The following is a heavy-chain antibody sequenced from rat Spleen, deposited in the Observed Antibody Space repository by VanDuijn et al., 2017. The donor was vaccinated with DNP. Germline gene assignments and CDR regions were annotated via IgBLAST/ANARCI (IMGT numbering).Heavy chain of an antibody. Sequence: EVQLVESGGGLVQPGKSMILSCTASGFTFSNYYMAWVRQAPTKGLDWVASITTGGGYTYYRDSVKGRFTISRDNAKSTLYLQMNSLRSEDMATYYCVRWNSGHFDYWGQGTLVTVSS. J-gene: IGHJ3*01. CDR1: GFTFSNYY. CDR3: VRWNSGHFDY. V-gene: IGHV5-25*01. CDR2: ITTGGGYT. D-gene: IGHD4-3*01.